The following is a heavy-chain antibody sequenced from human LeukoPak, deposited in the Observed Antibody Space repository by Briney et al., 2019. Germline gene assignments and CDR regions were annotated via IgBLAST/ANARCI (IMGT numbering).Heavy chain of an antibody. J-gene: IGHJ6*02. CDR3: AREHYYGSGSYYYGMDV. D-gene: IGHD3-10*01. Sequence: SETLSLTCAVYGGSFSGYYWSWIRQPPGKGLEWIGEINHSGSTNYNPSPKSRVTISVDTSKNQFSLKLSSVTAADTAVYYCAREHYYGSGSYYYGMDVWGQGTTVTVSS. CDR1: GGSFSGYY. V-gene: IGHV4-34*01. CDR2: INHSGST.